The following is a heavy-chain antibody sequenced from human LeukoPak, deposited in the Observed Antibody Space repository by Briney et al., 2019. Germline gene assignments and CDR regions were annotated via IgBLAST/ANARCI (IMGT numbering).Heavy chain of an antibody. V-gene: IGHV3-30*04. CDR2: ISYDGSNK. CDR3: AKGLGGFDR. D-gene: IGHD1-26*01. CDR1: GFTFSSYA. J-gene: IGHJ4*02. Sequence: PGGSLRLSCAASGFTFSSYAMHWVRQAPGKGLEWVAVISYDGSNKYYADSVKGRFTISRDNSKNTLYLQMNSLRAEDTAVYYCAKGLGGFDRWGQGTLVTVSS.